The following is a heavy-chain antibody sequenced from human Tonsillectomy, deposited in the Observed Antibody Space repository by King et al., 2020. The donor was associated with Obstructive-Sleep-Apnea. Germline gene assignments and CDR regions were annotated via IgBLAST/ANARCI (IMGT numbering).Heavy chain of an antibody. J-gene: IGHJ4*02. CDR2: ISYDGNNK. CDR1: GFIFSSYA. Sequence: VQLVQSGGGVVQPGRSLRLSCAASGFIFSSYAMHWVRQAPGKGLEWVAIISYDGNNKYYADSVQGRFTISRDNSKNTLYLQMNSLRTEDTAVYYCARGPVAGPLDYWGQGTLVTVSS. CDR3: ARGPVAGPLDY. D-gene: IGHD6-19*01. V-gene: IGHV3-30*04.